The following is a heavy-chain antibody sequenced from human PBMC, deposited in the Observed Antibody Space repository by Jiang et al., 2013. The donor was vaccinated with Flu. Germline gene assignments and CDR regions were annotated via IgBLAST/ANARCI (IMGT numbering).Heavy chain of an antibody. CDR2: INPNTGGT. V-gene: IGHV1-2*02. D-gene: IGHD1-26*01. CDR1: GYTFTDYY. J-gene: IGHJ4*02. CDR3: ARDFAEVIATTGGY. Sequence: GAEVKKPGASVNVSCKASGYTFTDYYIHWVRQAPGQGLEWMGWINPNTGGTYYAQKFQGRVTMTSDTSVTTAYMELSSLKSDDTAVYYCARDFAEVIATTGGYWGQGTPVTVSS.